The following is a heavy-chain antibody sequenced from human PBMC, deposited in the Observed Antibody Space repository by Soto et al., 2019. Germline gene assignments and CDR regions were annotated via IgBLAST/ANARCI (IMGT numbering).Heavy chain of an antibody. V-gene: IGHV3-48*01. CDR1: GFTFSSYS. D-gene: IGHD2-15*01. J-gene: IGHJ5*02. CDR3: ARGRVVVAATNWFDP. Sequence: GGSLRLSCAASGFTFSSYSMNWVRQAPGKGLEWVSYISSSSSTIYYADSVKGRFTISRDNSKNSLYLQMNSLRAEDTAVYYCARGRVVVAATNWFDPWGQGTLVTVSS. CDR2: ISSSSSTI.